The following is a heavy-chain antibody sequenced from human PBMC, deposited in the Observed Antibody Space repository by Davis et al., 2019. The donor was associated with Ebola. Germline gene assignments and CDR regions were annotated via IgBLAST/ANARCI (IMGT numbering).Heavy chain of an antibody. D-gene: IGHD3-3*01. CDR2: ISYDGSNK. J-gene: IGHJ4*02. Sequence: PGGSLRLSCAASGFTFSSYAMHWVRQAPGKGLEWVAVISYDGSNKYYADSVKGRFTISRDNSKNTLYLQMNSLRAEDTAVYYCTRGDTRNYDFWSGPFDYWGQGTLVTVSS. V-gene: IGHV3-30-3*01. CDR1: GFTFSSYA. CDR3: TRGDTRNYDFWSGPFDY.